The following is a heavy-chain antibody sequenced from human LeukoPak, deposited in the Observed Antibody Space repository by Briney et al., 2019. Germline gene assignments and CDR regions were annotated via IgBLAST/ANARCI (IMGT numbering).Heavy chain of an antibody. D-gene: IGHD4-17*01. V-gene: IGHV1-18*01. J-gene: IGHJ5*02. CDR3: ARDPLYDYGDYDWFDP. Sequence: GASVKVSCKASGYTFTSYGISWVRQAPGQGLEWMGWISAYNGNTNYAQKLQGRVTMTTDTSMSTAYMELRSLRSDDTAVYYCARDPLYDYGDYDWFDPWGQGTLVTVSS. CDR1: GYTFTSYG. CDR2: ISAYNGNT.